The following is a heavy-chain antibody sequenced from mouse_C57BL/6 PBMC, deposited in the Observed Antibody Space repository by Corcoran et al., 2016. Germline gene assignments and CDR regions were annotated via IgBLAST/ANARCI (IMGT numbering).Heavy chain of an antibody. J-gene: IGHJ3*01. Sequence: QVQLQQSGAELVKPGASVKISCKASGYAFSSYWMNWVKQRPGKGLEWIGQIYPGDGDTNYNGKFKGKATLTADKSSSTAYMQLSSLTSEDSAVYFCARDYYDYPWFAYWGQGTLVTVSA. CDR1: GYAFSSYW. V-gene: IGHV1-80*01. CDR2: IYPGDGDT. D-gene: IGHD2-4*01. CDR3: ARDYYDYPWFAY.